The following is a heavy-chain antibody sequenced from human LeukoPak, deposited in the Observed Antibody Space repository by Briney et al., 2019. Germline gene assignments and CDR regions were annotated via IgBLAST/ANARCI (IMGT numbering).Heavy chain of an antibody. CDR1: GYTFTSYD. CDR2: MNPNSGNT. J-gene: IGHJ4*02. Sequence: ASVKVSCKASGYTFTSYDINWVRQATGQGLAWMGWMNPNSGNTGYAQKFQGRVTMTRNTSISTAYMELSSLRSEDTAVYYCARVGTFGGVIDYWGQGTLVTVSS. CDR3: ARVGTFGGVIDY. D-gene: IGHD3-16*01. V-gene: IGHV1-8*01.